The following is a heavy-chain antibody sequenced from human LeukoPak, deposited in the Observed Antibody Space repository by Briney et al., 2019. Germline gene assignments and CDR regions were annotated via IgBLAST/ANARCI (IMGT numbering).Heavy chain of an antibody. J-gene: IGHJ6*03. V-gene: IGHV3-74*01. CDR3: ARDSGLTADYYYYIDV. CDR1: GFTFRSYW. Sequence: PGGSLRLSCAASGFTFRSYWMHWARQAPGKGLVWVSRINTDGSSTSHADSVKGRFTISRDNAKNTLYLQMNSLRAEDTAVYYCARDSGLTADYYYYIDVWGKGTTVTVSS. CDR2: INTDGSST. D-gene: IGHD3-10*01.